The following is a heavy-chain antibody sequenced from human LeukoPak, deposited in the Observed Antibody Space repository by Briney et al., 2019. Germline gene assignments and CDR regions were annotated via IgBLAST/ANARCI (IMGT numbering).Heavy chain of an antibody. J-gene: IGHJ4*02. Sequence: PSETLSLTCAVYGGSFSGYYWSWIRQPPGKGLEWIEEINHSGSTNYNPSLKSRVTISVDTSKNQFSLKLSSVTAADTAVYYCARIWGFTGYHFDYWGQGTLVTVSS. CDR1: GGSFSGYY. CDR3: ARIWGFTGYHFDY. V-gene: IGHV4-34*01. D-gene: IGHD7-27*01. CDR2: INHSGST.